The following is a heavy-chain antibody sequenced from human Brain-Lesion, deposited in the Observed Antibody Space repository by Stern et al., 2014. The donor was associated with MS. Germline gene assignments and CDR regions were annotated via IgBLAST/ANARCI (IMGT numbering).Heavy chain of an antibody. CDR1: GFTFDDYA. CDR2: ISWNSGSI. CDR3: AKAQYCSSTSCYSLDY. Sequence: EVQLEESGGGLVQPGRSLRLSCAASGFTFDDYAMHWVRQAPGKGLEWVSGISWNSGSIGYADSVKGRFTISRDNAKNSLYLQMNSLRAEDTALYYCAKAQYCSSTSCYSLDYWGQGTLVTVSS. V-gene: IGHV3-9*01. J-gene: IGHJ4*02. D-gene: IGHD2-2*01.